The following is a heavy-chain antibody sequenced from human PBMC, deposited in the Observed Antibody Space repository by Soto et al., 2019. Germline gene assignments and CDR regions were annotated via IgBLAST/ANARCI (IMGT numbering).Heavy chain of an antibody. CDR2: IDPSDSYT. CDR3: ARITIPYSSGHYYYYYYGMYV. D-gene: IGHD6-19*01. V-gene: IGHV5-10-1*01. J-gene: IGHJ6*02. Sequence: GESLKISCKGSGYSFTSYWISWVRQMPGKGLEWMGRIDPSDSYTNYSPSFQGHVTISADKSISTAYLQWSSLKASDTAMYYCARITIPYSSGHYYYYYYGMYVWSQGTTVNVSS. CDR1: GYSFTSYW.